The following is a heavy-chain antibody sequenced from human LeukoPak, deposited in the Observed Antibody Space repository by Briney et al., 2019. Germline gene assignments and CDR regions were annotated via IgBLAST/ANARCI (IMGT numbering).Heavy chain of an antibody. CDR1: GDSISSSRYY. CDR2: ISFSGST. D-gene: IGHD1-26*01. CDR3: ARDGRSGSYSFWFAP. Sequence: SETLSLTCTVSGDSISSSRYYWGWIRQPPGKGLEWIGSISFSGSTYYNPSPKSRVTISLDTSKNQFSLNLSSVTAADTAVYYCARDGRSGSYSFWFAPWGQGTLVTVSS. J-gene: IGHJ5*02. V-gene: IGHV4-39*07.